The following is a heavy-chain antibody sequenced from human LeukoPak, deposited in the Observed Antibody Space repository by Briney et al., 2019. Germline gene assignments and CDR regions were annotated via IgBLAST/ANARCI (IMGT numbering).Heavy chain of an antibody. CDR2: ISSSDGTR. V-gene: IGHV3-11*01. D-gene: IGHD3-16*01. Sequence: GGSLRLSCAASGFSFSAYYMNWIRQAPGKGLEWVSYISSSDGTRYYADSVKGRFTISRDNAENSLYLQMNSLRAEDTAVYYCARDKGGGAFGIWGQGTMVTVSS. CDR3: ARDKGGGAFGI. CDR1: GFSFSAYY. J-gene: IGHJ3*02.